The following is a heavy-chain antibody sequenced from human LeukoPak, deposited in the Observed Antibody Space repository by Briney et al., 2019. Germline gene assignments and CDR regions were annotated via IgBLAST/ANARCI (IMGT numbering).Heavy chain of an antibody. Sequence: PGGSLRLSCVASGFIFNSYWMNWVRQAPGKGLEWVANIKQDGSEKYYVDSVKGRFTISRDNTKNSLYLQMNSLRAEDTAVYYCARGVRGYSYGFDYWGQGTLVTVSS. CDR2: IKQDGSEK. CDR1: GFIFNSYW. D-gene: IGHD5-18*01. V-gene: IGHV3-7*03. J-gene: IGHJ4*02. CDR3: ARGVRGYSYGFDY.